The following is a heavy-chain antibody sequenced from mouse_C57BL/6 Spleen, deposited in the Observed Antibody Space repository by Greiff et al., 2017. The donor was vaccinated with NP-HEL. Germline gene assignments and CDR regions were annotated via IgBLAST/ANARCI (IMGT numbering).Heavy chain of an antibody. D-gene: IGHD3-2*02. CDR2: LYPGDGDT. Sequence: QVQLQQSGPELVKPGASVKISCKASGYAFSSSWMNWVKQRPGKGLEWIGRLYPGDGDTNYNGKFKGKATLTADKSSSTAYMQLSSLTSEDSAVYFCAKAQVYYFDYWGQGTTLTVSS. V-gene: IGHV1-82*01. J-gene: IGHJ2*01. CDR1: GYAFSSSW. CDR3: AKAQVYYFDY.